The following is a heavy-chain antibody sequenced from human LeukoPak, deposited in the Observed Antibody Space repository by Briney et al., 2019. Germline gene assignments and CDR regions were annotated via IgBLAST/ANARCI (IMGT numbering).Heavy chain of an antibody. V-gene: IGHV1-8*01. J-gene: IGHJ4*02. CDR2: MNPNSGRT. Sequence: ASVKVSCKASGYTLTSYDINWVRQATGQGLEWMGWMNPNSGRTGYAQNFQGRITITRNTSISTAYMELSSLRSEDTAVYYCARPSENGGGGYFDYWGQGTLVTVSS. D-gene: IGHD4-23*01. CDR1: GYTLTSYD. CDR3: ARPSENGGGGYFDY.